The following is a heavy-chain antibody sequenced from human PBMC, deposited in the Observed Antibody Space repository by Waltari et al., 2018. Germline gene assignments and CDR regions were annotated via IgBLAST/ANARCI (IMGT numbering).Heavy chain of an antibody. CDR1: GFTFNNFP. D-gene: IGHD3-10*01. CDR3: TKRGSLYYYGMDV. V-gene: IGHV3-23*01. Sequence: EVQLLESGGGLVQPGGSLRLSCEASGFTFNNFPMSVVRQAPGRGLEWVSASSGGGTSTFYADSVKGRFTISRDSSKNTLYLHMNSLRAEDTAIYYCTKRGSLYYYGMDVWGQGTTVTVSS. CDR2: SSGGGTST. J-gene: IGHJ6*02.